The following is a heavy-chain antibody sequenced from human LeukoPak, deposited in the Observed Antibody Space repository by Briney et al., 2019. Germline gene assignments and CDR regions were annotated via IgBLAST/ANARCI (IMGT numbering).Heavy chain of an antibody. CDR1: GFTFSTYY. CDR3: ASGFSSSPYFDY. CDR2: VTGSGSYI. D-gene: IGHD6-6*01. J-gene: IGHJ4*02. V-gene: IGHV3-21*01. Sequence: GGSLRLSCAASGFTFSTYYMHWVRQAPAKGLEWVSFVTGSGSYIYYTDSVKGRFTISRDNAKNSLFLQMNNLRDEDTAVYYCASGFSSSPYFDYWRQGTLVTVP.